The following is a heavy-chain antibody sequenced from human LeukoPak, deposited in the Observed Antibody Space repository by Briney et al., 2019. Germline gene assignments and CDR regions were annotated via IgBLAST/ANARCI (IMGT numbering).Heavy chain of an antibody. Sequence: SETLSLTCTVSGGSISSGDDYWSWIRQPPGKGLEWIGYIYYRGSTYYSPSLRSRAAISVDTSKNQFSLKLSSVTAADTAVYYCASIQLWSPRYYYYMDVWGKGTTVTVSS. CDR3: ASIQLWSPRYYYYMDV. CDR1: GGSISSGDDY. J-gene: IGHJ6*03. D-gene: IGHD5-18*01. V-gene: IGHV4-30-4*08. CDR2: IYYRGST.